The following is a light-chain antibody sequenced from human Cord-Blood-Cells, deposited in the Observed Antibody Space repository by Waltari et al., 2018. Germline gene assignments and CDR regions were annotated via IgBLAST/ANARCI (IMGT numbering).Light chain of an antibody. J-gene: IGLJ2*01. CDR2: DVS. CDR1: SSDVGGYNY. V-gene: IGLV2-11*01. Sequence: QSALTQPRSVSGSPGQSVTISCTGTSSDVGGYNYVSWYQQHPGKAPKLMIYDVSKRPSGVPVRFSGSKSGNPSSLTISGLQAEDEADYYCCSYAGSYTVFGGGTKLTVL. CDR3: CSYAGSYTV.